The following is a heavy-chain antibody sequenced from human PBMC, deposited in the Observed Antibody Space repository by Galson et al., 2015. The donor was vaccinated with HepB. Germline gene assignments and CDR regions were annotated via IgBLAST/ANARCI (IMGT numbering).Heavy chain of an antibody. Sequence: SVKVSCKASGYTFTSYGISWVRQAPGQGLEWMGIINPSGGSTSYAQKFQGRVTMTRDTSTSTVYMELSSLRSEDTAVYYCARDRGIAAAGAAQTEYFQHWGQGTLVTVSS. J-gene: IGHJ1*01. CDR1: GYTFTSYG. D-gene: IGHD6-13*01. CDR3: ARDRGIAAAGAAQTEYFQH. CDR2: INPSGGST. V-gene: IGHV1-46*03.